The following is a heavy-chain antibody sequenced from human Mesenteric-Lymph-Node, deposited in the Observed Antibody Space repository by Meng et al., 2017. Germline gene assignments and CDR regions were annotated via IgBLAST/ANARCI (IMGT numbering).Heavy chain of an antibody. CDR3: ARGPTTYFDY. CDR1: GGSISRGDYY. Sequence: QGQVQGSGPGLGKPSQTPALAFTFSGGSISRGDYYWSWIRQPPGKGLEWIGYIYYSGSTYYNPSLKSRVTISVDTSKNQFSLKLSSVTAADTAVYYCARGPTTYFDYWGQGTLVTVSS. D-gene: IGHD4-17*01. V-gene: IGHV4-30-4*01. J-gene: IGHJ4*02. CDR2: IYYSGST.